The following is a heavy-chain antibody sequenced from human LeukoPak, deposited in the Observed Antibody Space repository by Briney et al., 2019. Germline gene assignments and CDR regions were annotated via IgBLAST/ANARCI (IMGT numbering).Heavy chain of an antibody. V-gene: IGHV3-48*01. CDR3: ARDPKRPRPLLRFLDPYYYYGMDV. CDR2: ISSSSSTI. D-gene: IGHD3-3*01. Sequence: GGSLRLSCAASGFTFSSYSMNWVRQAPGKGLEWVSYISSSSSTIYYADSVKGRFTISRDNSKNTLYLQMNSLRAEDTAVYYCARDPKRPRPLLRFLDPYYYYGMDVWGQGTTVTVSS. CDR1: GFTFSSYS. J-gene: IGHJ6*02.